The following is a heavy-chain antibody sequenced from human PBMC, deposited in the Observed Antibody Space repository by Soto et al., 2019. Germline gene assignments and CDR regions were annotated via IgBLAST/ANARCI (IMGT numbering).Heavy chain of an antibody. Sequence: GGSLRLSCAASGFTFSTYDMHWVRQATGKGVEWVSSIGTAGNTYYLGSVKGRFTISRDNGKNSVFLQMNSLSAEDTAVYFCARAADGNGGMDVWGQGTTVTVSS. D-gene: IGHD1-1*01. CDR1: GFTFSTYD. CDR3: ARAADGNGGMDV. J-gene: IGHJ6*02. V-gene: IGHV3-13*01. CDR2: IGTAGNT.